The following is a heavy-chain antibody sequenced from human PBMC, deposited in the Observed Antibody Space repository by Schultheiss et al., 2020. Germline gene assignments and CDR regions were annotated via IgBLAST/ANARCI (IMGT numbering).Heavy chain of an antibody. CDR3: ASYGGSGSYSLGH. CDR1: GGSISSYY. J-gene: IGHJ4*02. CDR2: IYYSGST. V-gene: IGHV4-59*01. Sequence: SETLSLTCTVSGGSISSYYWTWIRQPPGGGLEWIGYIYYSGSTNYNASLKNRVSISVVTSKSQFSLTLSSVTAADTAVYYCASYGGSGSYSLGHWGQGTLVTVSS. D-gene: IGHD3-10*01.